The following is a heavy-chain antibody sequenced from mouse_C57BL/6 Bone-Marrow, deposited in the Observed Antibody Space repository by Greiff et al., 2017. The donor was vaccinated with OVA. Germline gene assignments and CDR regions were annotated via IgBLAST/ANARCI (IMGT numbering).Heavy chain of an antibody. D-gene: IGHD1-1*01. CDR2: ISNGGGST. Sequence: EVKLVESGGGLVQPGGSLKLSCAASGFTFSDYYMYWVRQTPEKRLEWVAYISNGGGSTYYPDTVKGRFTISRDNAKNTLYLQMSRLKSEDTAMYYCARHTTVVARGGYFDVWGTGTTVTVSS. V-gene: IGHV5-12*01. J-gene: IGHJ1*03. CDR3: ARHTTVVARGGYFDV. CDR1: GFTFSDYY.